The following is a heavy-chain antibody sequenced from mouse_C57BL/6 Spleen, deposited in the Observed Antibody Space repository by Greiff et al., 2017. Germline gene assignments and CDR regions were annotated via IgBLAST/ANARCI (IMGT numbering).Heavy chain of an antibody. D-gene: IGHD2-4*01. Sequence: VQLQQSGPGLVKPSQSLSLTCSVTGYSITSGYYWNWIRQFPGNKLEWMGYISYDGSNNYNPSLKNRISITRDTSKNQFFLKLNSVTTEDTATYYCARSPYDYEGGDYWGQGTTRTVSS. CDR2: ISYDGSN. CDR3: ARSPYDYEGGDY. J-gene: IGHJ2*01. V-gene: IGHV3-6*01. CDR1: GYSITSGYY.